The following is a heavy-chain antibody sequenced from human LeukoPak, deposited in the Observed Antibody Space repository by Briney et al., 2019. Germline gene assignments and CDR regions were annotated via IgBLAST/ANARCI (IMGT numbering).Heavy chain of an antibody. Sequence: GESLKISCKASGYSFTNYWIGWVRQMPGKGLEWMGIIYPGDSDTRYSPSFQGRVTISADKSISTGYLQWSSLKASDTAIYYCAGGRSPFDYWGQGTLVTVSS. J-gene: IGHJ4*02. CDR1: GYSFTNYW. CDR2: IYPGDSDT. V-gene: IGHV5-51*01. CDR3: AGGRSPFDY.